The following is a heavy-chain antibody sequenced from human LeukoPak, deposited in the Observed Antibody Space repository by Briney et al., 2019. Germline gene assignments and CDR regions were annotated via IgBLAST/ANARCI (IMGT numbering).Heavy chain of an antibody. CDR3: ARDYYYDEHTDY. CDR1: GFTVSSNY. V-gene: IGHV3-53*01. D-gene: IGHD3-22*01. CDR2: IYSGGST. J-gene: IGHJ4*02. Sequence: PGGSLRLSCAASGFTVSSNYMSWVRQAPGKGLEWVSVIYSGGSTYYADSVKGRFTISRDNSKNTLYLQMNSLRAEDTAVYYCARDYYYDEHTDYWGQGTLVTVSS.